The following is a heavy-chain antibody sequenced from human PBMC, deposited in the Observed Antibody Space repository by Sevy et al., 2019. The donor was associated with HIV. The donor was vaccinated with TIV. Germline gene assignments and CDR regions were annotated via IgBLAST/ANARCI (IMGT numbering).Heavy chain of an antibody. CDR2: IYYSGST. CDR3: ARGLLGYYYDSSGYFDY. D-gene: IGHD3-22*01. V-gene: IGHV4-30-4*01. Sequence: SETLSLTCTVSGGSISSGDYYWSWIRQPPGKGLVWIGYIYYSGSTYYNPSLKGRVTLSVDKSKNHFSLKLSSVTAADTAVYYCARGLLGYYYDSSGYFDYWGQGTLVTVSS. CDR1: GGSISSGDYY. J-gene: IGHJ4*02.